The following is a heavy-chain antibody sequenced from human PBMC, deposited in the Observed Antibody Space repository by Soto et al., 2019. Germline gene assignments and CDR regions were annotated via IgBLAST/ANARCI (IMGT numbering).Heavy chain of an antibody. CDR3: AKDGYSSGWYAVDY. CDR2: ISGSGAST. Sequence: EVQLLESGGGLVQPGGSLRLSCAASGFTFSSHAMSWVRQAPGKGLEWVSSISGSGASTYYADSVKGRFTISRDNSKNTLYLQMNSLRAEDTAVYCCAKDGYSSGWYAVDYWGQGTLVTVSS. D-gene: IGHD6-19*01. CDR1: GFTFSSHA. J-gene: IGHJ4*02. V-gene: IGHV3-23*01.